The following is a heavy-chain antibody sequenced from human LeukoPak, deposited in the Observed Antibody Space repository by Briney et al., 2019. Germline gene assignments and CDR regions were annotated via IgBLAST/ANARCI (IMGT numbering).Heavy chain of an antibody. V-gene: IGHV5-51*01. Sequence: GESLKISCKGSGYRFTSYWIGWVRQMPGKGLEWMGSIYPGDSDTRYSPSFQGQVTISADKSISTAYLQWSSLKASDTAMYYCARRHTAETGYFQHWGQGTLVTVSS. D-gene: IGHD4-17*01. CDR1: GYRFTSYW. CDR3: ARRHTAETGYFQH. CDR2: IYPGDSDT. J-gene: IGHJ1*01.